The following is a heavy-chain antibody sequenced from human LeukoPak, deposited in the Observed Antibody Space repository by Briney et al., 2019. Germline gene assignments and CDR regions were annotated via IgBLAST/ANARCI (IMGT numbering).Heavy chain of an antibody. D-gene: IGHD3-3*01. Sequence: GGSLRLSCAASGFTFSSYEMNWVRQAPGKGLEWVSYISCSGSTIYYAALVKGRFTISRDNAKNSLYLQMNSLRAEDTAVYYCARDWRGLLIHRRGFDYWGQGTLHTVPS. CDR2: ISCSGSTI. CDR3: ARDWRGLLIHRRGFDY. CDR1: GFTFSSYE. V-gene: IGHV3-48*03. J-gene: IGHJ4*02.